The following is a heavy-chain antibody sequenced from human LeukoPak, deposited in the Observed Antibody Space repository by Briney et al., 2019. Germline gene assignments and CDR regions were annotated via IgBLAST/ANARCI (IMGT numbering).Heavy chain of an antibody. Sequence: ASVKVSCKVSGYTLTELSMHWVRQTPGKGLEWMGGFDPEDGETIYAQKFQGRVTMTEDTSTDTAYMELSSLRSEDTAVYYCATASWREGHGGAFDIWGQGTMVTVSS. D-gene: IGHD6-13*01. CDR2: FDPEDGET. CDR3: ATASWREGHGGAFDI. J-gene: IGHJ3*02. V-gene: IGHV1-24*01. CDR1: GYTLTELS.